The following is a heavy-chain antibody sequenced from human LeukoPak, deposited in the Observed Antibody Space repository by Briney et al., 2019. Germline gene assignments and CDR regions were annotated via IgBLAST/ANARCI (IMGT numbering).Heavy chain of an antibody. D-gene: IGHD3-22*01. CDR2: ISWNSGSI. J-gene: IGHJ6*02. Sequence: GGSLRLSNAASGFTFDDYAMHWVRQAPGKGLEWVSGISWNSGSIGYADSVKGRFTISRDNAKNSLYLLMNSLRAEDTALYYCEKDISYYYDSSGTGMDVWGQGTTVTVSS. V-gene: IGHV3-9*01. CDR3: EKDISYYYDSSGTGMDV. CDR1: GFTFDDYA.